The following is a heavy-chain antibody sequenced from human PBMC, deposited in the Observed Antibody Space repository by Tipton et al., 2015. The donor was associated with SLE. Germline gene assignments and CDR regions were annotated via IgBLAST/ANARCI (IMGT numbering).Heavy chain of an antibody. Sequence: TLSLTCIVSGGSFSSHLWSWIRQPPGKGLEWIGYIYYSGSTNYNPSLKSRVSISVDTSKNQFSLKLSSLTAADTAVYYCARGRRGYTAFGGPDSWVQGTQVTVSS. CDR3: ARGRRGYTAFGGPDS. J-gene: IGHJ4*02. CDR2: IYYSGST. V-gene: IGHV4-59*11. D-gene: IGHD5-12*01. CDR1: GGSFSSHL.